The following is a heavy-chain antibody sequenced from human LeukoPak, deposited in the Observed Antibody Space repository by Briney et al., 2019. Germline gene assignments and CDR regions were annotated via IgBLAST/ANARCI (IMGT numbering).Heavy chain of an antibody. V-gene: IGHV1-18*01. J-gene: IGHJ5*02. D-gene: IGHD3-16*01. CDR1: GYAFTTYG. Sequence: ASVKVSCKASGYAFTTYGIGWVRQAPGQGLEWMGWISGYNGNTNYAQKFQGRVTMTTDTSTSTAYMELRSLRSDDTAVYYCARTSHESVLYWSDPWGQGTLVNVSS. CDR3: ARTSHESVLYWSDP. CDR2: ISGYNGNT.